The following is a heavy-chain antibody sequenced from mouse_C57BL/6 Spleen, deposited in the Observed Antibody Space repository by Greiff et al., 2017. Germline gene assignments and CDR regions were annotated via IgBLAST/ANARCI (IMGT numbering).Heavy chain of an antibody. CDR1: GFNIKDYY. CDR3: ARVGDYGSSDYAMDY. D-gene: IGHD1-1*01. Sequence: EVKLQESGAELVKPGASVKLSCTASGFNIKDYYMHWVKQRTEQGLEWIGRIDPEDGENKYAPKLPGKATITADTSSNTAYLQLSSLTSEDTAVYYCARVGDYGSSDYAMDYWGQGTSVTVSS. J-gene: IGHJ4*01. V-gene: IGHV14-2*01. CDR2: IDPEDGEN.